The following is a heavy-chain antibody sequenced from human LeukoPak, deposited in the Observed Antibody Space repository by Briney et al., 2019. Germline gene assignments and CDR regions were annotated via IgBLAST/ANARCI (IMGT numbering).Heavy chain of an antibody. CDR3: ARAYCSGASCRDAFDI. Sequence: PSETLSLSCSVSGYSISSSYYWGWIRQPPGKGLQWISTIYHSGSTFYNPSLQSRVTISTDTSNNQFSLRLSSVTAADTAVYYCARAYCSGASCRDAFDIWGQGTMVTVSS. V-gene: IGHV4-38-2*02. J-gene: IGHJ3*02. CDR2: IYHSGST. D-gene: IGHD2-15*01. CDR1: GYSISSSYY.